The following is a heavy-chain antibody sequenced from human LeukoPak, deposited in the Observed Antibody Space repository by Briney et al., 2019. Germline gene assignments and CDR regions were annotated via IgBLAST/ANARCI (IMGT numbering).Heavy chain of an antibody. CDR2: INPDGSDT. CDR3: ARDFNYCSGGSCYDVYDI. J-gene: IGHJ3*02. D-gene: IGHD2-15*01. Sequence: PSGSLRLSCAASTFTFSSDWMHWVRQAPGKGLVWVSRINPDGSDTNYAASVKGRFTISRDNAKNTLCLQMNSLRAEDTAVYDCARDFNYCSGGSCYDVYDIWGQGTMGTVSS. V-gene: IGHV3-74*01. CDR1: TFTFSSDW.